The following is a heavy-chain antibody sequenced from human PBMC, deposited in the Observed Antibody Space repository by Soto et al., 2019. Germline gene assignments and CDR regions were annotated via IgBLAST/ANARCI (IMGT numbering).Heavy chain of an antibody. J-gene: IGHJ4*02. CDR1: GGSVSSGSYY. V-gene: IGHV4-61*01. CDR3: ARDYNKQQIDY. Sequence: SETLSLTCTVSGGSVSSGSYYWSWIRQPPGKGLEWIGYIYYSGSTNYNPSLKSRVTISVDTSKNQFSLKLSSVTAADTAVYYCARDYNKQQIDYWGQGTLVTVSS. CDR2: IYYSGST. D-gene: IGHD6-13*01.